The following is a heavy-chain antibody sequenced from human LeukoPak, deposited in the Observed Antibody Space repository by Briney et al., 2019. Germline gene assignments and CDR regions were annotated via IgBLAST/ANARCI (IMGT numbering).Heavy chain of an antibody. Sequence: ASVKVSCKASGYTFTSYAMHWVRQAPGQRLEWMGWINAGNGNTKYSQKFQGRVTITRDTSASTAYMELSSLRSEDTAVYYCARDQRGYYDSSGYYYFDYWGQGTLVTVS. J-gene: IGHJ4*02. CDR2: INAGNGNT. V-gene: IGHV1-3*01. CDR3: ARDQRGYYDSSGYYYFDY. CDR1: GYTFTSYA. D-gene: IGHD3-22*01.